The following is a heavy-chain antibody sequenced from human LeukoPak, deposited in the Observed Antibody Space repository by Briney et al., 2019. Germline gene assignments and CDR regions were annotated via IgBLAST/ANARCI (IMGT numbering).Heavy chain of an antibody. J-gene: IGHJ4*02. D-gene: IGHD4-23*01. Sequence: PGGSLRLSCAASGFTFSTYALHWVRQAPGRGLEWVALISYDGNTKYYIDSVKGRFNISRDNSKNTVYLQMNSLRAEDTAVYYCARAPEYGGSLDYWGQGTLVTVSS. V-gene: IGHV3-30-3*01. CDR1: GFTFSTYA. CDR3: ARAPEYGGSLDY. CDR2: ISYDGNTK.